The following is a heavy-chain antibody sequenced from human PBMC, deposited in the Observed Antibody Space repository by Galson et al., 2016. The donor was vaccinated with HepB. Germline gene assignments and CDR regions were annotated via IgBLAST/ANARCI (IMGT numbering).Heavy chain of an antibody. CDR3: ASGRIRGRTLYYYYGMDV. D-gene: IGHD2/OR15-2a*01. CDR2: INHSGST. Sequence: SETLSLTCAVYGGSFSSYYWTWIRQPPGKGLEWIGEINHSGSTKYNPPLKRRVTISVDTSRNQFSLNLSAVTAADTAVYYCASGRIRGRTLYYYYGMDVWGQGTTVTVSS. CDR1: GGSFSSYY. V-gene: IGHV4-34*01. J-gene: IGHJ6*02.